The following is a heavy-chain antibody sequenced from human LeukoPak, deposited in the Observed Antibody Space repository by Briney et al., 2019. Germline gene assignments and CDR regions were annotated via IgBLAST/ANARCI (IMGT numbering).Heavy chain of an antibody. V-gene: IGHV1-46*01. CDR1: GYTFARYY. CDR3: ARDVAAAGYYYYYMDV. CDR2: INPSGGST. D-gene: IGHD6-13*01. J-gene: IGHJ6*03. Sequence: ASVKVSCKASGYTFARYYMHWVRQAPGQGLEWMGVINPSGGSTSYAQKFQGRVTMTRDMSTSTVYMELSSLRSEDTAVYYCARDVAAAGYYYYYMDVWGKGTTVTVSS.